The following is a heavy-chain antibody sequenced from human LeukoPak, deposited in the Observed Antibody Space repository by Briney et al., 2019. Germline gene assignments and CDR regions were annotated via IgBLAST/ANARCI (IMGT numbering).Heavy chain of an antibody. CDR3: ARDPEPAGGGYYGMDV. J-gene: IGHJ6*02. V-gene: IGHV1-2*02. CDR2: INPNSGGT. Sequence: GASVKVSCKASGYTFTGYYMHWVRQAPGQGLEWMGWINPNSGGTNYAQKFRGRVTMTRDTSISTAYMELSRLRSDDTAVYYCARDPEPAGGGYYGMDVWGQGTTVTVSS. CDR1: GYTFTGYY. D-gene: IGHD1-14*01.